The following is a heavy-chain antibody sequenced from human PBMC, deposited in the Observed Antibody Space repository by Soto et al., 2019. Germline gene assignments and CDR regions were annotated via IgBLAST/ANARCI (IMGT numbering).Heavy chain of an antibody. D-gene: IGHD3-10*01. CDR2: ISGSGGST. V-gene: IGHV3-23*01. Sequence: GESLKISCAASGFTFSSYAMSWVRQAPGKGLEWVSAISGSGGSTYYADSVKGRFTISRDNSKNTLYLQMNSLRAEDTAVYYCAKGRRFGELPKYFDYWGQGTLVTVSS. J-gene: IGHJ4*02. CDR3: AKGRRFGELPKYFDY. CDR1: GFTFSSYA.